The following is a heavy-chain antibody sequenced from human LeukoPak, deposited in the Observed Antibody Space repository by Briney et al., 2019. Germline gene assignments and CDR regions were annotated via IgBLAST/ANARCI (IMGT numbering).Heavy chain of an antibody. Sequence: GGSLRLSCAASGFTFSNAWMSWVRQAPGKGLEWVGRIKSITDGGTTDYAAPVKGRFTISRDDSKNTLYLQMNSLKTEDTAVYYCTTEAYYYGSGSIDYWGQGTLVTVSS. V-gene: IGHV3-15*01. CDR3: TTEAYYYGSGSIDY. D-gene: IGHD3-10*01. CDR1: GFTFSNAW. J-gene: IGHJ4*02. CDR2: IKSITDGGTT.